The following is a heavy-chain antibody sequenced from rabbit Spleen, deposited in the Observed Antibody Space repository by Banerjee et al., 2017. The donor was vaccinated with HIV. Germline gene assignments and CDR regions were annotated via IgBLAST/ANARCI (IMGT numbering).Heavy chain of an antibody. CDR2: IDGASSGTT. CDR3: ARAIVPWLGLTRLDL. Sequence: QEQLVESGGGLVKPEGSLTLTCKASGFTLSSYWMCWVRQAPGKGLEWIACIDGASSGTTYYATWAKGRFTISKTSSTTVTLQMTSLTAADTATYFCARAIVPWLGLTRLDLWGPGTLVTVS. V-gene: IGHV1S45*01. D-gene: IGHD4-1*01. CDR1: GFTLSSYW. J-gene: IGHJ3*01.